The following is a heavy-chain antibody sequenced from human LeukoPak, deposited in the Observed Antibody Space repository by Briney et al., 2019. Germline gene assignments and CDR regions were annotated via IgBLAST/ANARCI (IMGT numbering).Heavy chain of an antibody. D-gene: IGHD6-13*01. Sequence: ASVKVSCKASSYTFINNSISWVRPAPGQGLEWVGWISTFNDITNSAQKLQGRVTLTTDTSTSTAYMELRSLRSDDTAVYYCARLRSIGASGHDASNIWGQGTMVTVSS. CDR3: ARLRSIGASGHDASNI. J-gene: IGHJ3*02. V-gene: IGHV1-18*01. CDR1: SYTFINNS. CDR2: ISTFNDIT.